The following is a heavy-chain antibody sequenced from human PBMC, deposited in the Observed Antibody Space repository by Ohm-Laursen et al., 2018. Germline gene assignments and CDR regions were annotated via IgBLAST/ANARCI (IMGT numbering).Heavy chain of an antibody. CDR3: AKKYYDSSGYYSEY. V-gene: IGHV4-4*07. CDR1: GDSISSYY. J-gene: IGHJ4*02. CDR2: IYISGST. Sequence: SDTLSLTCTVSGDSISSYYWIWIRQPAGKGLEWIGRIYISGSTNYNPSLQSRVTMSVDTSENQFSLKLSSVTAADSAVYYCAKKYYDSSGYYSEYWGQGTLVTVSS. D-gene: IGHD3-22*01.